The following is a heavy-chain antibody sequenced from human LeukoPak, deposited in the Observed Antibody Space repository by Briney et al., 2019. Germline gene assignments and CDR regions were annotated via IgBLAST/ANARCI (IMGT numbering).Heavy chain of an antibody. CDR3: ARARPGGMDV. V-gene: IGHV5-51*01. D-gene: IGHD6-6*01. J-gene: IGHJ6*02. Sequence: GESLRFSFRGLGSAFPTYGMGWGGRMPGKGLEWMGIIYPGDSDTRYSPSFQGQVTISADKSISTAYLQWSSLKASDTAMYYCARARPGGMDVWGQGTTVTVPS. CDR1: GSAFPTYG. CDR2: IYPGDSDT.